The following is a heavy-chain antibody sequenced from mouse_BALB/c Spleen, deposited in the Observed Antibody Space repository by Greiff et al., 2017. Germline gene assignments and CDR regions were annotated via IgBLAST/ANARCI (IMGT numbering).Heavy chain of an antibody. CDR2: IDPANGNT. J-gene: IGHJ2*01. V-gene: IGHV14-3*02. Sequence: GQLKQSGAELVKPGASVKLSCTASGFNIKDTYMHWVKQRPEQGLEWIGRIDPANGNTKYDPKFQGKATITADTSSNTAYLQLSSLTSEDTAVYYCARSGYGNYLDYWGQGTTLTVSS. CDR3: ARSGYGNYLDY. CDR1: GFNIKDTY. D-gene: IGHD2-10*02.